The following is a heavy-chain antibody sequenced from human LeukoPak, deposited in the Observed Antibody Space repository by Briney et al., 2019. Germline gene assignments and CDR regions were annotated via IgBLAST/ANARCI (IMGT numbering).Heavy chain of an antibody. V-gene: IGHV3-74*01. CDR1: GFTFSSYW. D-gene: IGHD1-26*01. Sequence: GGSLRLSCAASGFTFSSYWMHWVRQAPGKGLVWVSRINSDGSSTSYADSVKGRFTISRDNAKNTLYLQMNGLRAEDTAVYYCASNVGATNAFDIWGQGTMVTVSS. CDR3: ASNVGATNAFDI. CDR2: INSDGSST. J-gene: IGHJ3*02.